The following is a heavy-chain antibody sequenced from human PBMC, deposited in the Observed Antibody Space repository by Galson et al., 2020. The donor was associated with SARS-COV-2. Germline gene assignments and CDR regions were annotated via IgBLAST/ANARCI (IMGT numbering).Heavy chain of an antibody. Sequence: GGSLRLSCAASGFTFSSYAMHWVRQAPGKGLEWVAVISYDGSNKYYADSVKGRFTISRDNSRNTLYLQMNSLRAEDTAVYYCARGSYGMDVWGQGTTVTVSS. CDR1: GFTFSSYA. V-gene: IGHV3-30*04. D-gene: IGHD2-15*01. CDR2: ISYDGSNK. J-gene: IGHJ6*02. CDR3: ARGSYGMDV.